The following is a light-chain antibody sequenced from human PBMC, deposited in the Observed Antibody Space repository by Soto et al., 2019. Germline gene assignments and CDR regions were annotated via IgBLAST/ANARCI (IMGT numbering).Light chain of an antibody. CDR2: LGT. CDR3: MQSLQTPLT. Sequence: DIVMTQSPLSLPVTPGEPASISCRSSQSLLHSNAYNYLDWYLQKPGQSPQLLIYLGTNRASGGPDRFSGSGSGTDFTLKISRVEAEDVGVYYCMQSLQTPLTFGGGTKVEIK. CDR1: QSLLHSNAYNY. V-gene: IGKV2-28*01. J-gene: IGKJ4*01.